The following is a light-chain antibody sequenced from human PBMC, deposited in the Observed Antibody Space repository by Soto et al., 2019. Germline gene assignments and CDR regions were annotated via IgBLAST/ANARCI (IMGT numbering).Light chain of an antibody. V-gene: IGLV3-1*01. Sequence: SYELTQPPSVSVSPGQTASITCSGDKLGNKYASWYQQKPGQSPVLVIYQDTKRPSGIPERFSGSNSGNTATLTISGTQGMDEADYYCQAWDSSTVVFGGGTKRPS. CDR1: KLGNKY. CDR2: QDT. CDR3: QAWDSSTVV. J-gene: IGLJ2*01.